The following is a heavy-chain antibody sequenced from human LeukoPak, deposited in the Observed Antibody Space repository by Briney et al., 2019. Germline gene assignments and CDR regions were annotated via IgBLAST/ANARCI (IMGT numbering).Heavy chain of an antibody. D-gene: IGHD4-17*01. J-gene: IGHJ4*02. CDR2: INPSGGST. Sequence: SVKVSCKASGYTFTIFYMHWVRQAPGQGLEWIGIINPSGGSTSYAQKFQGRVTMTKDTSTSTVYMELSSLRSEDTAVYYCARGYGDYDYWGQGTLVTVSS. CDR3: ARGYGDYDY. V-gene: IGHV1-46*01. CDR1: GYTFTIFY.